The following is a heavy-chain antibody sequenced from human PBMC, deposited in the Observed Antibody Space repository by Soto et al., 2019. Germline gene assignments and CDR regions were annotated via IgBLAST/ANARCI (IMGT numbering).Heavy chain of an antibody. CDR2: IYYSGST. CDR1: GGSISSSSYY. D-gene: IGHD3-3*01. V-gene: IGHV4-39*01. Sequence: LSLTCTVSGGSISSSSYYWGWIRQPPGKGLEWIGSIYYSGSTYYNPSLKSRVTISVDTSKNQFSLKLSSVTAADTAVYYCARRFGESYDFWSGYPYLHEDYYYGMDVWGQGTTVTVSS. CDR3: ARRFGESYDFWSGYPYLHEDYYYGMDV. J-gene: IGHJ6*02.